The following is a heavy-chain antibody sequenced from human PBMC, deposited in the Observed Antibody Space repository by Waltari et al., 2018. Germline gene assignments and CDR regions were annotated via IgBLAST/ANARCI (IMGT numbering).Heavy chain of an antibody. V-gene: IGHV1-24*01. D-gene: IGHD1-26*01. CDR3: TTNGHYSGRYCAH. Sequence: QVQLVQSGAEVKKPGASVKVSCKVSGYTLAEFSRHWVRQAPGKGLEWMGNFDAEEDGETIYAQNFQGRVTLTEDTSTDTAYMELSGLTSEDTAVYYCTTNGHYSGRYCAHWGQGTLVTVSS. CDR1: GYTLAEFS. J-gene: IGHJ4*02. CDR2: FDAEEDGET.